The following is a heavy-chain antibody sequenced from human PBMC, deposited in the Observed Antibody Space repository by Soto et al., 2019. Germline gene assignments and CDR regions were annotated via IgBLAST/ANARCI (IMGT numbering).Heavy chain of an antibody. CDR3: AGSSSSGHYGDYVDYYGMDV. Sequence: ASVKVSCKASGYTFTGYYMHSVRQAPGQGLEWMGWINPNSGGTNYPQKFQCWVTLTRDTSIITAYMELSRLRSDDTVVYYCAGSSSSGHYGDYVDYYGMDVWGQGTTVTVSS. D-gene: IGHD4-17*01. CDR1: GYTFTGYY. J-gene: IGHJ6*02. V-gene: IGHV1-2*04. CDR2: INPNSGGT.